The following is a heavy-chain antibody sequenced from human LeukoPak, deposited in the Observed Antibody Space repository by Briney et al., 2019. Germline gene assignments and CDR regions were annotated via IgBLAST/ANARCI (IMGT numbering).Heavy chain of an antibody. CDR2: IYTSGST. CDR3: ARTGDGYNYYNYYYMDV. D-gene: IGHD5-24*01. V-gene: IGHV4-61*02. Sequence: SQTLSLTCTVSGGSISSGSYYWSWIRQPAGKGLEWIGRIYTSGSTNYNPSLKSRVTISLDTSKNQFSLKLNSVTAADTAVYYCARTGDGYNYYNYYYMDVWGKGTTVTVTS. J-gene: IGHJ6*03. CDR1: GGSISSGSYY.